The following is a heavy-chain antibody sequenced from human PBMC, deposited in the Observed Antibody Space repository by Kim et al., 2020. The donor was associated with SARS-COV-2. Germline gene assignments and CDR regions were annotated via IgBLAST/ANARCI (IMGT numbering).Heavy chain of an antibody. CDR1: GGSISSYY. CDR3: ARDKGDSPPTA. D-gene: IGHD2-21*02. CDR2: IYYSGST. Sequence: SETLSLTCTVSGGSISSYYWSWIRQPPGKGLEWIGYIYYSGSTNYNPSLKSRVTISVDTSKNQFSLKLSSVTAADTAVYYCARDKGDSPPTAWGQGTLVTVSS. V-gene: IGHV4-59*13. J-gene: IGHJ5*02.